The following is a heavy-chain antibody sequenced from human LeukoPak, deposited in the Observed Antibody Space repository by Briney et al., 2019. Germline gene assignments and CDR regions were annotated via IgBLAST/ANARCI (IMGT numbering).Heavy chain of an antibody. V-gene: IGHV4-61*02. Sequence: PSETLSLTCTVSGGSISSGTHYWSWIRQPAGKGLEWIGRIYTTGSTNYNPSLKGRVTISVDTSKNQFSLKLSSVTAADTAVYYCARGVATVTFAYFDYWGQGTLVTVSS. D-gene: IGHD5-12*01. J-gene: IGHJ4*02. CDR2: IYTTGST. CDR3: ARGVATVTFAYFDY. CDR1: GGSISSGTHY.